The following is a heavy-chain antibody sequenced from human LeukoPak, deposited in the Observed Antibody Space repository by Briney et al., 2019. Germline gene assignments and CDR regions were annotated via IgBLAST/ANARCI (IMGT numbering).Heavy chain of an antibody. CDR1: GYTFASYD. V-gene: IGHV1-8*01. D-gene: IGHD6-13*01. CDR2: MNPNSGNT. J-gene: IGHJ4*02. Sequence: ASVKVSCKASGYTFASYDINWVRQATGQRLEWMGWMNPNSGNTGYAQKFQGRVTMTRNTSISTAYMELSSLRSEDTAVYYCASVPSSWYPQGNDGHHDYWGQGTLVTVSS. CDR3: ASVPSSWYPQGNDGHHDY.